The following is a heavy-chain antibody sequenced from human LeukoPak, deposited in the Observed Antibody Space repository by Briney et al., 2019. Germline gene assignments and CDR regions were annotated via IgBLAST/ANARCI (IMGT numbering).Heavy chain of an antibody. Sequence: SGTLSLTYAVSGGSISSSNWWSWVRQPPGKGLEWIGEIYHSGSTNYNPSLKSRVTISVDKSKNQFSLKLSSVTAADTAVYYCARSHYYGWLRNFDYWGQGTLVTVSS. CDR1: GGSISSSNW. CDR3: ARSHYYGWLRNFDY. CDR2: IYHSGST. D-gene: IGHD3-10*01. V-gene: IGHV4-4*02. J-gene: IGHJ4*02.